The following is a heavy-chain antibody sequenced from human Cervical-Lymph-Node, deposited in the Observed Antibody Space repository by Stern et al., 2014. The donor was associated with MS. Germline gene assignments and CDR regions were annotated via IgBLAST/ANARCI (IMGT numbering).Heavy chain of an antibody. J-gene: IGHJ4*02. V-gene: IGHV1-8*01. CDR1: GYTFTSYD. Sequence: QVQLVESGAEVKKPGASVKVSCKASGYTFTSYDIHWVRQATGQGLEWMGWMNPNNGNRDYAQKFQGRVTMTRNTSISTAYMELTSLRSDDTAVYYCARVRTALGRMVDYWGQGTLVTGSS. CDR2: MNPNNGNR. D-gene: IGHD6-13*01. CDR3: ARVRTALGRMVDY.